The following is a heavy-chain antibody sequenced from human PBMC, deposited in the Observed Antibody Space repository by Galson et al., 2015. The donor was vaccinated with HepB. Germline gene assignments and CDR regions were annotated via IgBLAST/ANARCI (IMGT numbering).Heavy chain of an antibody. D-gene: IGHD3-16*01. CDR3: ARARLNVARPNKNNWFDP. CDR2: INTNTGNP. J-gene: IGHJ5*02. Sequence: SVKVSCKASGYAFTSYAMNWVRQAPGQGLEGMGWINTNTGNPTYAQGFTGRFVFSLDTSVSTAYLQISSLKAEDTAVYYCARARLNVARPNKNNWFDPWGQGTLVTVSS. CDR1: GYAFTSYA. V-gene: IGHV7-4-1*02.